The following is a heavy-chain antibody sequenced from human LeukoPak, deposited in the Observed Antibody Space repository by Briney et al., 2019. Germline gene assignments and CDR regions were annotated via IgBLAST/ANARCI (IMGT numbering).Heavy chain of an antibody. CDR3: ARLAITMVRGVITDY. J-gene: IGHJ4*02. CDR1: GGSISSYY. D-gene: IGHD3-10*01. V-gene: IGHV4-59*01. Sequence: PSETLSLTCTVSGGSISSYYWSWIRQPPGKGLEWIGYIYYSGSTNYNPSLKSRVTISVDTSKNQFSLKLSSVTAADTAVYYSARLAITMVRGVITDYWGQGTLVTVSS. CDR2: IYYSGST.